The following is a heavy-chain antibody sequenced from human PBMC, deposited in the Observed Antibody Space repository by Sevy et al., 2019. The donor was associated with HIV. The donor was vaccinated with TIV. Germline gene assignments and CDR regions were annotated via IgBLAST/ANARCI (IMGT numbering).Heavy chain of an antibody. CDR3: ARIAGTWRGSMDV. V-gene: IGHV1-8*02. J-gene: IGHJ6*02. D-gene: IGHD6-13*01. CDR2: MNPNSGNT. CDR1: GYTFAAYY. Sequence: ASVKVSCKTSGYTFAAYYIHWVRQAPGQGLEWMGWMNPNSGNTGYAQKFQGRVTMTRNTSISTAYMELSSLRSEDTAVYYCARIAGTWRGSMDVWGQGTTVTVSS.